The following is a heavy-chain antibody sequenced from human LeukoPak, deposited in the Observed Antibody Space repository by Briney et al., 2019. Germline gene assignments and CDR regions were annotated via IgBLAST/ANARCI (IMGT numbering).Heavy chain of an antibody. V-gene: IGHV4-34*01. CDR3: ARFLRSAYCFDY. CDR2: VYYSGST. D-gene: IGHD2-21*01. CDR1: GGSFSGYY. Sequence: SETLSLTCAVYGGSFSGYYWSWIRQPPGKGLEWIESVYYSGSTYYNPSLKSRVTISVDTSTNQFSLKLNSVTAADTAVYFCARFLRSAYCFDYWGQGTLVTVSS. J-gene: IGHJ4*02.